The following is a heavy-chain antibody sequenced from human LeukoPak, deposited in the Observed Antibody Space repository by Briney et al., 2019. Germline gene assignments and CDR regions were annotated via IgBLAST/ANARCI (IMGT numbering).Heavy chain of an antibody. CDR2: IYSSGET. J-gene: IGHJ4*02. Sequence: PSETLSLTCTVSGGSLTSYYWSWVRQSPGKGLEWIASIYSSGETSHNPSLKSRVTISVDTAQDQFSLSLTSVTAADLGVYFCGRGGGGSMWSGHYRLFDFWGRGTLITVSS. V-gene: IGHV4-4*08. CDR3: GRGGGGSMWSGHYRLFDF. CDR1: GGSLTSYY. D-gene: IGHD4-17*01.